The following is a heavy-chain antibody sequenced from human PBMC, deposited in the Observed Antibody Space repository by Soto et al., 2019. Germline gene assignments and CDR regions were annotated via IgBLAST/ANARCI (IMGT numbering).Heavy chain of an antibody. J-gene: IGHJ4*02. CDR1: GFTFSTHW. D-gene: IGHD6-19*01. CDR2: INTDGTST. V-gene: IGHV3-74*01. Sequence: GGSLRLSCAASGFTFSTHWMHWVCQPPGKGLVWVSRINTDGTSTYYADSVRGRFTISRDNAKNTVYLEMNSLRAEDTAVYYCVDGLSGWPYWGQGARVTVSS. CDR3: VDGLSGWPY.